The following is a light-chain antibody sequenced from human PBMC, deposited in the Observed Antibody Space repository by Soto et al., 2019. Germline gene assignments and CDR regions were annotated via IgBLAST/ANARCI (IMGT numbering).Light chain of an antibody. V-gene: IGLV2-8*01. CDR2: EVT. CDR1: SSDIGGYNF. Sequence: QSALTQPPSASGSPGQSVAISCTGTSSDIGGYNFVSWYQQHPGKAPKLMIYEVTKRPSGVPDRFSGSKSANTATLIVFWLQAEDEADYYCRSHWGNSTLYVFGTGTKLTVL. CDR3: RSHWGNSTLYV. J-gene: IGLJ1*01.